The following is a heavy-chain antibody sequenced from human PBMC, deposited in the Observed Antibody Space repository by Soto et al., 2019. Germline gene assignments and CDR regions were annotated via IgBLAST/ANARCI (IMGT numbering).Heavy chain of an antibody. V-gene: IGHV3-49*04. J-gene: IGHJ4*02. CDR2: IRSKAYGGTT. Sequence: GGSLRLSCTASGFTFGDYAMSWVRQAPGKGLEWVGFIRSKAYGGTTEYAASVKGRFTISRDDSKSIAYLQMNSLKTEDTAVYYCTRDGEYSSSSHDYWGQGTLVTVSS. D-gene: IGHD6-6*01. CDR3: TRDGEYSSSSHDY. CDR1: GFTFGDYA.